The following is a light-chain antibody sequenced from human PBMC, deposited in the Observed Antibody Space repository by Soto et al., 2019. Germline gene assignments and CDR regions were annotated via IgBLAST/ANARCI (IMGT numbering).Light chain of an antibody. CDR1: QSVSSY. Sequence: EIVLTQSPATLSLSPGERATLSCRASQSVSSYLAWYQQKPGQAPRLLIYDTSNRATGIPDRFSGSGSGTEFTLTISSLQSEDFAVYYCQQYDNWPRTFGQGTKGDIK. CDR2: DTS. V-gene: IGKV3-11*01. J-gene: IGKJ1*01. CDR3: QQYDNWPRT.